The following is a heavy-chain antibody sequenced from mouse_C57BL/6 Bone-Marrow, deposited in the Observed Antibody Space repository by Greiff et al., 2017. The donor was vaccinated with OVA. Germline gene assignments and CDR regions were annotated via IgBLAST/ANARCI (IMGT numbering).Heavy chain of an antibody. Sequence: QVQLQQPGAELVRPGSSVKLSCKASGYTFTSYWMHWVKQRPIQGLEWIGNIDPSDSETHYNQKFKDKATLTVDKSSSTAYMQLSSLTSEDSAVYYCARGDDGYPPYAMGYWGQGTSVTVSS. J-gene: IGHJ4*01. CDR3: ARGDDGYPPYAMGY. CDR1: GYTFTSYW. V-gene: IGHV1-52*01. CDR2: IDPSDSET. D-gene: IGHD2-3*01.